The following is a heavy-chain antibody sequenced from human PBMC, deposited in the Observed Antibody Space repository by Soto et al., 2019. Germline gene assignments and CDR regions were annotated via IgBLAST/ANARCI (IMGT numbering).Heavy chain of an antibody. V-gene: IGHV1-69*13. CDR3: ARDTYYYDSSGYYYEGYYYYGMDV. J-gene: IGHJ6*02. Sequence: SVKVSCKASGGTFSSYAISWVRQAPGQGLEWMGGIIPIFGTANYAQKFQGRVTITADESTSTAYMELSSLRSEDTAVYYCARDTYYYDSSGYYYEGYYYYGMDVWGQGTTVTV. D-gene: IGHD3-22*01. CDR1: GGTFSSYA. CDR2: IIPIFGTA.